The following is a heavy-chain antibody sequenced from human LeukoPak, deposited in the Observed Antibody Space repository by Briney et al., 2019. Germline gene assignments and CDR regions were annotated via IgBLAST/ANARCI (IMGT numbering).Heavy chain of an antibody. CDR2: IYYSGST. V-gene: IGHV4-59*01. CDR3: ARFQYYYDSSSRYMDV. D-gene: IGHD3-22*01. CDR1: GGSISSYY. Sequence: SSETLSLTCTVSGGSISSYYWSWIRQPPGKGLEWMGYIYYSGSTNYNPSLKSRVTISVDTSKNQFSLKLSSVTAADTAVYYCARFQYYYDSSSRYMDVWGKGTTVTVSS. J-gene: IGHJ6*03.